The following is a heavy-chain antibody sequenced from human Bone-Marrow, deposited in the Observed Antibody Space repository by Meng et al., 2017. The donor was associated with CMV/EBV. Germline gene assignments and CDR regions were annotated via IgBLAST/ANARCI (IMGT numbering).Heavy chain of an antibody. V-gene: IGHV3-66*01. CDR2: IYNEGRT. CDR3: ARSRVSSC. CDR1: GFIVSDNY. J-gene: IGHJ4*02. D-gene: IGHD2-2*01. Sequence: GGSLRLSCAVSGFIVSDNYMTWVRQAPGKGLECISVIYNEGRTFYVDSVKGRFTISRDNAKNSLYLQMNSLRAEDTAVYYCARSRVSSCWGQGTLVTVSS.